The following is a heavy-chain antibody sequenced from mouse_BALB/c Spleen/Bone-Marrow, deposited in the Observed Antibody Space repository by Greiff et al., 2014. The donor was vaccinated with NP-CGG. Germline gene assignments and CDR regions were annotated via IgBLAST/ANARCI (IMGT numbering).Heavy chain of an antibody. Sequence: VQLVESGPGLVAPSQSLSITCTVSGFSLTNYGVHWVRQPPGKGLEWLGVIWADGSTNYNSAVMSRLSISKDNSKSQVFFKMNSLQTDDTAMYYCARITTATGAMDYWGQGTSVTVSS. V-gene: IGHV2-9*02. CDR2: IWADGST. CDR3: ARITTATGAMDY. J-gene: IGHJ4*01. D-gene: IGHD1-2*01. CDR1: GFSLTNYG.